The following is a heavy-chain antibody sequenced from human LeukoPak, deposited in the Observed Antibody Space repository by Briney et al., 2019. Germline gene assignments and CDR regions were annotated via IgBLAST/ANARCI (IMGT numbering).Heavy chain of an antibody. Sequence: SGESLKISCKGSGYSFTNYWIAWVRQLPGKGLEWMGIIYPGDSDTRYRPSFQDQVTISADKSISTAYLQWSSLKASDTAMYYCARQSSTSSTIDYWGQGTLVIVSS. V-gene: IGHV5-51*01. CDR2: IYPGDSDT. J-gene: IGHJ4*02. D-gene: IGHD2-2*01. CDR3: ARQSSTSSTIDY. CDR1: GYSFTNYW.